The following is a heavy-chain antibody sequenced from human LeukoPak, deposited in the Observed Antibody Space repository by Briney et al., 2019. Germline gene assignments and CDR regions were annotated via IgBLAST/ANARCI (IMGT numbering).Heavy chain of an antibody. Sequence: SQTLSLTCTVSGGSISSGDYYWSWIRQPPGKGLEWIGYIYYSGSTYYNPSLKSRVTISVDTSKNQFSLKLSSVTAADTAVYYYASQTRDSSGYSYYFDYWGQGTLVTVSS. V-gene: IGHV4-30-4*01. CDR2: IYYSGST. J-gene: IGHJ4*02. D-gene: IGHD3-22*01. CDR3: ASQTRDSSGYSYYFDY. CDR1: GGSISSGDYY.